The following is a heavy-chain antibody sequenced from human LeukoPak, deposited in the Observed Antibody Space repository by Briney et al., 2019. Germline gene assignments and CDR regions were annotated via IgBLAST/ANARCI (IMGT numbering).Heavy chain of an antibody. CDR1: GFTFSNFA. Sequence: GGSLRLSCAASGFTFSNFAMSWVRQAPGKGLEWVSTISGSGGSTFYADSVKGRFPISRDNSNYTLFLQMNSLRAEDTAIYFCAKAGSSGWSSSGGDYWGQGSLVTVSS. CDR3: AKAGSSGWSSSGGDY. D-gene: IGHD6-19*01. J-gene: IGHJ4*02. V-gene: IGHV3-23*01. CDR2: ISGSGGST.